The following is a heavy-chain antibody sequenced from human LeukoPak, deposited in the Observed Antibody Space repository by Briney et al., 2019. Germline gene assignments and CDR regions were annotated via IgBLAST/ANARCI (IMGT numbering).Heavy chain of an antibody. J-gene: IGHJ4*02. CDR2: ITGSGGRT. D-gene: IGHD6-6*01. Sequence: ETLSLTCTVSGGSISSYYWSWVRQAPGKGLEWVSTITGSGGRTYYADSVKGRFTISRDNSKNTLYLQMDSLRADDTAVYYCAKSSLVVPYDYWGQGTLVTVSS. CDR3: AKSSLVVPYDY. CDR1: GGSISSYY. V-gene: IGHV3-23*01.